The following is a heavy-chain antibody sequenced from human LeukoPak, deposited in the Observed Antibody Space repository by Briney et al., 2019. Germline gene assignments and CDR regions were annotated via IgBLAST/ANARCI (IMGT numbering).Heavy chain of an antibody. CDR2: ISYDGSNK. V-gene: IGHV3-30*03. D-gene: IGHD3-10*01. CDR1: GFTFSSYV. CDR3: ARGGDTMVRGAIVPRSFDP. Sequence: GGSLRLSCAASGFTFSSYVMHWVRQAPGKGLEWVAFISYDGSNKYYADSVKGRFTISRDNSKNTLYLQMNNLRAEDTAVYYCARGGDTMVRGAIVPRSFDPWGQGTLVTVSS. J-gene: IGHJ5*02.